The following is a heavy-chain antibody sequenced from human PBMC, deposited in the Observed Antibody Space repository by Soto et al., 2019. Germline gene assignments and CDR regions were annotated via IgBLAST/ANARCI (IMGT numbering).Heavy chain of an antibody. Sequence: GGSLRLSCAASGFTFSSYSMNWVRQAPGKGLEWVSYISSSSSTIYYADSVKGRFTISRDNAKNSLYPQMNSLRGEDTAVYYCARESGYDYVWGSYRYTRTYFDYWGQGTLVTVSS. V-gene: IGHV3-48*01. J-gene: IGHJ4*02. CDR2: ISSSSSTI. D-gene: IGHD3-16*02. CDR3: ARESGYDYVWGSYRYTRTYFDY. CDR1: GFTFSSYS.